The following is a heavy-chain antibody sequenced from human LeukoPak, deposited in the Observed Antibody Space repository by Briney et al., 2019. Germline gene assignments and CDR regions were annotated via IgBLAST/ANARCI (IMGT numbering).Heavy chain of an antibody. V-gene: IGHV4-39*07. Sequence: SETLSLTCTVSGASISSSTYYWGWIRQPPGKGLEWIGSASYSGNTYYNPSLKSRVTILVDTSKNQFSLKLNSVTAADTAVYYCARGYYDSSGYYQSPIFDYWGQGTLVTVSS. J-gene: IGHJ4*02. CDR1: GASISSSTYY. CDR2: ASYSGNT. D-gene: IGHD3-22*01. CDR3: ARGYYDSSGYYQSPIFDY.